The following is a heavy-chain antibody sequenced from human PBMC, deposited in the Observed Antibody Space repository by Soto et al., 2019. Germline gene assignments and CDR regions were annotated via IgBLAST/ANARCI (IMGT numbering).Heavy chain of an antibody. Sequence: SGTLSLTCTVSGGSISSSSYYWGWVRQPPGKGLEWIGSIYYSGGTYYNPSLKSRVTISVDTSKNQFSLKLSSVTAADTAVYYCASPKIAFYNWFDPWGQGTLVTVSS. V-gene: IGHV4-39*01. CDR1: GGSISSSSYY. J-gene: IGHJ5*02. CDR2: IYYSGGT. D-gene: IGHD3-3*02. CDR3: ASPKIAFYNWFDP.